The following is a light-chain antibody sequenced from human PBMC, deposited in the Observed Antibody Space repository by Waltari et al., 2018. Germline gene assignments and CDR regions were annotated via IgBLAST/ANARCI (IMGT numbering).Light chain of an antibody. CDR2: DVS. Sequence: HSALTQPASVSGSPGQSLTISCTGTSSDIGGYDYVSWYQQHPGKAPKLMIYDVSKRPSGVSNRFSASKSGDTASLTISGLQTEDEADYYCSSYTSISTSVIFGGGTKVTVL. V-gene: IGLV2-14*03. CDR1: SSDIGGYDY. J-gene: IGLJ2*01. CDR3: SSYTSISTSVI.